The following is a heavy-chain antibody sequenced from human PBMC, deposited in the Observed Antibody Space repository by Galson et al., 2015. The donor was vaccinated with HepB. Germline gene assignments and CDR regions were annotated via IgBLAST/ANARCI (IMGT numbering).Heavy chain of an antibody. CDR3: ARRVYSSSWYRIYNYYYYGMDV. CDR2: ISSSGSTI. V-gene: IGHV3-48*03. J-gene: IGHJ6*02. D-gene: IGHD6-13*01. CDR1: GFTFSSYE. Sequence: SLRLSCAASGFTFSSYEMNWVRQAPGKGLEWVSYISSSGSTIYYADSVKGRFTISRDNAKNSLYLQMNSLRAEDTAVYYCARRVYSSSWYRIYNYYYYGMDVWGQGTTVTVSS.